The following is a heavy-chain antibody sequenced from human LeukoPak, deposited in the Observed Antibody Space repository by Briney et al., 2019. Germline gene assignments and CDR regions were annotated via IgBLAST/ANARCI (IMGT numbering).Heavy chain of an antibody. CDR3: AKGGGSSWDY. V-gene: IGHV3-43*01. D-gene: IGHD6-13*01. J-gene: IGHJ4*02. CDR2: ISWDGGST. Sequence: GGSLRLSCAASGFTFDDYTMHWVRQAPGKGLEWVSLISWDGGSTYYADSVKGRFTISRDNSKNSLYLQMNSLRTEDTALYYCAKGGGSSWDYWGQGTPVTVSS. CDR1: GFTFDDYT.